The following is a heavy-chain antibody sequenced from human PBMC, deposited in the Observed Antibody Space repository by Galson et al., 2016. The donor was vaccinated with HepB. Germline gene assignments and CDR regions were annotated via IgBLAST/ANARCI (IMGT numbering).Heavy chain of an antibody. CDR2: ISSTSNFI. V-gene: IGHV3-21*01. CDR3: ARDFVMGSGWHHVYYFDY. D-gene: IGHD6-19*01. J-gene: IGHJ4*02. CDR1: GFSFSNYS. Sequence: SPRLSCAASGFSFSNYSMNWVRQAPGKGLEWVSSISSTSNFIYYAGSVKGRFTISRDNARHSLYLQMNSLRAEDTAVYYCARDFVMGSGWHHVYYFDYWGQGTLVTVSS.